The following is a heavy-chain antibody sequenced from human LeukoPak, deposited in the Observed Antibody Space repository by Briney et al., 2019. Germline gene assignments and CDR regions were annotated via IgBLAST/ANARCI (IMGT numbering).Heavy chain of an antibody. CDR2: IYYSGST. V-gene: IGHV4-59*01. J-gene: IGHJ6*03. CDR1: GGSISSYY. Sequence: SETLSLTXTVSGGSISSYYWSWIRQPPGKGLEWIGYIYYSGSTNYNPSLKSRVTISVDTSKNQFSLKLSSVTAADTAVYYCARDRAGIAAAGTNYYYYYMDVWGKGTTVTVSS. D-gene: IGHD6-13*01. CDR3: ARDRAGIAAAGTNYYYYYMDV.